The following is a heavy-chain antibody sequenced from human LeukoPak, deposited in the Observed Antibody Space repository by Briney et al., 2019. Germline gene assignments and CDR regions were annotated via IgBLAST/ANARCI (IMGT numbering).Heavy chain of an antibody. J-gene: IGHJ4*02. CDR3: VRDRGGNDYDY. CDR2: ISSSSSYI. Sequence: GGSLRLSCAASGFTFTSYGMNWVRQAPGKGLEWVSSISSSSSYIYNADSVKGRFTISRDNAKNSLYLQMNSLRAEDTAVYYCVRDRGGNDYDYWGQGTLVTVAS. CDR1: GFTFTSYG. V-gene: IGHV3-21*01. D-gene: IGHD5-12*01.